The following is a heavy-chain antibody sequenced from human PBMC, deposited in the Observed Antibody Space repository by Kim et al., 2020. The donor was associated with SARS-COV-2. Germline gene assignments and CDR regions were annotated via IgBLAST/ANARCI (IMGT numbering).Heavy chain of an antibody. Sequence: GGSLRLSCAASGFTFSSYGMHWVRQAPGKGLEWVAVISYDGSNKYYADSVKGRFTISRDNSKNTLYLQMNSLRAEDTAVYYCARDYGDYGGNYVEGNDAFDIWGQGTMVTVSS. V-gene: IGHV3-33*05. CDR1: GFTFSSYG. CDR2: ISYDGSNK. D-gene: IGHD4-17*01. J-gene: IGHJ3*02. CDR3: ARDYGDYGGNYVEGNDAFDI.